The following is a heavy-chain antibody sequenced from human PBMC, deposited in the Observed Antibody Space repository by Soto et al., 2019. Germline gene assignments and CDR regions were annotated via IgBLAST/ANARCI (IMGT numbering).Heavy chain of an antibody. J-gene: IGHJ4*02. CDR2: IKEDGSQM. Sequence: GGSLRLSCTTSGFTFSDYWMTWVRQAPGKGLEWVANIKEDGSQMFYLDSVKGRFTVSRDNAKNSLYLQMNYPRAEDTAVYYCARGYCSSGTCPPLDFWGQGNLVTVSS. CDR3: ARGYCSSGTCPPLDF. CDR1: GFTFSDYW. V-gene: IGHV3-7*03. D-gene: IGHD2-2*01.